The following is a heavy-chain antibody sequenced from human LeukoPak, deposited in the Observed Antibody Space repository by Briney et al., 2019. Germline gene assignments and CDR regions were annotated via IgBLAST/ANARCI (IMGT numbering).Heavy chain of an antibody. CDR1: GFTFSDFW. CDR3: ARGSGIFDY. CDR2: IKHDRNDK. V-gene: IGHV3-7*04. J-gene: IGHJ4*02. D-gene: IGHD3-10*01. Sequence: GGSLRLSCAASGFTFSDFWMSWVRQAPGKGLEWVANIKHDRNDKYYVDSVKGRFTISRDNTKNSLYLQMNSLKGEDTAVYYCARGSGIFDYWGQGALVTVSS.